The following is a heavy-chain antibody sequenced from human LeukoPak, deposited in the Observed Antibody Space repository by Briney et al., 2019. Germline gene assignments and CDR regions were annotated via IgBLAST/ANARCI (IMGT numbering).Heavy chain of an antibody. CDR3: ARGGQQWLAVDAFDI. V-gene: IGHV1-2*04. D-gene: IGHD6-19*01. CDR2: INPNSGGT. CDR1: GYTFTGYY. Sequence: VASVKVSCKASGYTFTGYYMHWVRQAPGQGLEWMGWINPNSGGTNYAQKFQGWVTMTRDTSISTAYMELSRLRSDDTAVYYCARGGQQWLAVDAFDIWGQGTMVTVSS. J-gene: IGHJ3*02.